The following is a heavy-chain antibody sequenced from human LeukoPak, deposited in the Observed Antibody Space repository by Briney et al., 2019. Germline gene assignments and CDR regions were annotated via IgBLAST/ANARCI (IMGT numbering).Heavy chain of an antibody. D-gene: IGHD3-3*01. V-gene: IGHV1-2*02. J-gene: IGHJ4*02. CDR3: ARDEGYTYYDFWSGSVSTY. Sequence: GASVKVSCKASGYTFTGYYMHWVRQAPGQGLEWMGWINPNSGGTNYAQKFQGRGTMTRDTSISTAYMELSRLRSDDAAVYYCARDEGYTYYDFWSGSVSTYWGQGTLVTVSS. CDR2: INPNSGGT. CDR1: GYTFTGYY.